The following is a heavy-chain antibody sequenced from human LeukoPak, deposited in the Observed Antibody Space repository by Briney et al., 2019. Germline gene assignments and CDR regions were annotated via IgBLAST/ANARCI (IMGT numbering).Heavy chain of an antibody. J-gene: IGHJ4*02. D-gene: IGHD3-10*01. CDR3: ARRGLLYGFDY. Sequence: SETLSLTCSVSGYSISSGYYWGWIRQPPGKGLEWIGEINHSGSTNYNPSLKSRVTISVDTSKNQFSLKLSSVTAADTAVYYCARRGLLYGFDYWGQGTLVTVSS. CDR2: INHSGST. CDR1: GYSISSGYY. V-gene: IGHV4-38-2*01.